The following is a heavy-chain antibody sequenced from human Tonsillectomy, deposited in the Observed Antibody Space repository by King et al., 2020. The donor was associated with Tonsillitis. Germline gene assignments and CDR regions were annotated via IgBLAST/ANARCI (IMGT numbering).Heavy chain of an antibody. CDR1: GFTFSSCG. CDR2: ISYDGSNK. CDR3: AKLAGYDSSGYYQTDRYYYYYGMDV. D-gene: IGHD3-22*01. Sequence: VQLVESGGGVVQPGRSLRLSCAASGFTFSSCGMHWVRQAPGKGLEWVAVISYDGSNKYYADSVKGRFTISRDNSKRTLYLQMNSLRAEDTAVYYCAKLAGYDSSGYYQTDRYYYYYGMDVWGQGTTVTVSS. V-gene: IGHV3-30*18. J-gene: IGHJ6*02.